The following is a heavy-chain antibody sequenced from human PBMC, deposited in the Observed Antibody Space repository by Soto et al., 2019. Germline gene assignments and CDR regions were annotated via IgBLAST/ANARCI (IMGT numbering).Heavy chain of an antibody. V-gene: IGHV3-33*06. Sequence: QVQLVESGGGVVQPARSLRLSCEASGFSFSTCGMHWVRQAPGKGLEWVAAIFHDGSEKYYAHSVKGRFAISRDNSKKTVYLQMNSLRVEDRAVYYCAKRMYNDMRSGMDVWGQGTTVTVSS. J-gene: IGHJ6*02. CDR1: GFSFSTCG. CDR2: IFHDGSEK. D-gene: IGHD1-1*01. CDR3: AKRMYNDMRSGMDV.